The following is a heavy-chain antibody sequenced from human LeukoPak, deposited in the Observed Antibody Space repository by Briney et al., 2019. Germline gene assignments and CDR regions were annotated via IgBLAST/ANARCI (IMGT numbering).Heavy chain of an antibody. D-gene: IGHD3-22*01. Sequence: SVKVSCKASGFTFTSSAMQWVRQARGQRLEWIGWIVVGSGNTNYAQKFQERVTITRDMSTSTAYMELSSLRSEDTAVYYCAAEPLYYYDSSGYSYWGQGTLVTVSS. J-gene: IGHJ4*02. V-gene: IGHV1-58*02. CDR1: GFTFTSSA. CDR3: AAEPLYYYDSSGYSY. CDR2: IVVGSGNT.